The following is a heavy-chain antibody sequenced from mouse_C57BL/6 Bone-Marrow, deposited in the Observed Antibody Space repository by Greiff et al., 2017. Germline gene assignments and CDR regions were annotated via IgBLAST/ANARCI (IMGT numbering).Heavy chain of an antibody. CDR2: INPSSGYT. CDR1: GYTFTSYW. V-gene: IGHV1-7*01. J-gene: IGHJ3*01. CDR3: AYDYDGAWFAY. D-gene: IGHD2-4*01. Sequence: VQLKESGAELAKPGASVKLSCKASGYTFTSYWMHWVKQRPGQGLEWIGYINPSSGYTKYNQKFKDKATLTADKSSSTAYMQLSSLTYEDSAVYYCAYDYDGAWFAYWGQGTLVTVSA.